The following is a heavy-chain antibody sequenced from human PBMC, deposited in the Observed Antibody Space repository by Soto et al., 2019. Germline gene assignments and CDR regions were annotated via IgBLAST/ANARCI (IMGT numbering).Heavy chain of an antibody. CDR1: GFTFSSYA. CDR2: ISGSGGST. J-gene: IGHJ5*02. D-gene: IGHD2-15*01. Sequence: GGSLRLSCAASGFTFSSYAMSWVRQAPGKGLEWVSAISGSGGSTYYADSVKGRFTISRDNSKNTLYLQMNSLRAEDTAVYYCAKGYGGTWEPINWFGPWGQGTLVTVSS. V-gene: IGHV3-23*01. CDR3: AKGYGGTWEPINWFGP.